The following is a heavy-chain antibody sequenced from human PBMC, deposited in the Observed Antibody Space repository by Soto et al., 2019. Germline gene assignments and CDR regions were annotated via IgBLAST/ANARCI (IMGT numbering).Heavy chain of an antibody. J-gene: IGHJ4*02. D-gene: IGHD2-15*01. CDR1: GFTFSRYS. V-gene: IGHV3-48*01. CDR3: ARDGSHIVVVVTATLMFDY. CDR2: ISSSGSAI. Sequence: PGGALTLSRAAPGFTFSRYSMNWVRQAPGKGLEWVSHISSSGSAIYYADSVKGRFTISRDNAKNSLYLQMNTLRAEDTAVYYCARDGSHIVVVVTATLMFDYWGQGALVTVSS.